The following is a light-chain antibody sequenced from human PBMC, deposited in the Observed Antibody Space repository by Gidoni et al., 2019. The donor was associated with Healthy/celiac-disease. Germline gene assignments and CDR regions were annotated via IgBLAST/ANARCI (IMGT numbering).Light chain of an antibody. Sequence: SVLTQSPGTLSWSPGERATPSCRASQSVSSSYLAWYQHKPGQSPRLLIYGASSRATGIPDRFSVSGSVTDFTLTISRLEPEDFAVYYCKQYGSSTRCSFGQGTKLEIK. CDR3: KQYGSSTRCS. V-gene: IGKV3-20*01. CDR2: GAS. J-gene: IGKJ2*04. CDR1: QSVSSSY.